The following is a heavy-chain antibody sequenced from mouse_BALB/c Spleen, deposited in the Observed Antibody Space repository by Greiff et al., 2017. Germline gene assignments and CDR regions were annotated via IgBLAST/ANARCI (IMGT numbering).Heavy chain of an antibody. D-gene: IGHD2-10*02. CDR2: ISCYNGAT. V-gene: IGHV1S34*01. J-gene: IGHJ3*01. CDR3: ARERYGNPAWFAY. CDR1: GYSFTGYY. Sequence: LVKTGASVKISCKASGYSFTGYYMHWVKQSHGKSLEWIGYISCYNGATSYNQKFKGKATFTVDTSSSTAYMQFNSLTSEDSAVYYCARERYGNPAWFAYWGQGTLVTVSA.